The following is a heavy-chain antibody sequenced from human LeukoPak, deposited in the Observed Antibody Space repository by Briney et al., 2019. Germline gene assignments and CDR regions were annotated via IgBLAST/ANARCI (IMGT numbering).Heavy chain of an antibody. CDR3: ARGAIRIPGIAAAGTVDY. J-gene: IGHJ4*02. Sequence: ASVKVSCKASGGTFTSYAISWVRQAPGQGLEWMGWINPNSGGTNYAQKFQGRVTMTRDTSISTAYMELSRLRSDDTAVYYCARGAIRIPGIAAAGTVDYWGQGTLVTVSS. CDR1: GGTFTSYA. CDR2: INPNSGGT. V-gene: IGHV1-2*02. D-gene: IGHD6-13*01.